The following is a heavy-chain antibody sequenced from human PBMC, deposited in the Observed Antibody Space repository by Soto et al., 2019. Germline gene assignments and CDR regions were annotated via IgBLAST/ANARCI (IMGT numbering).Heavy chain of an antibody. V-gene: IGHV4-34*01. J-gene: IGHJ4*02. CDR2: INHSGST. CDR1: GGSFSGYD. Sequence: QVQLQQWGAGLLKPSETLSLTCAVYGGSFSGYDWTWIRQPPGTGLEWMGEINHSGSTNYNPSLKSRVTISVDTSEYQCSLKLTSVTAADTAVYYCARDKITGLFDYWGQGTLVTVSS. D-gene: IGHD2-8*02. CDR3: ARDKITGLFDY.